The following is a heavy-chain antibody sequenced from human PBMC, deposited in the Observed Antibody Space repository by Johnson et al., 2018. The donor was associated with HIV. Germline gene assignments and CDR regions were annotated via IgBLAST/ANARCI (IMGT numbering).Heavy chain of an antibody. Sequence: QVQLVESGGGLVKPGGSLRLSCAASGFTFSDYYMSWIRQAPGKGLEWVSYISSSASTIYYADSVKGRFTISRDNSKNTLYLQMNSLRAEDTAVYYCASGAAAAPDAFDIWGQGTMVTVSS. V-gene: IGHV3-11*04. CDR2: ISSSASTI. D-gene: IGHD6-13*01. J-gene: IGHJ3*02. CDR3: ASGAAAAPDAFDI. CDR1: GFTFSDYY.